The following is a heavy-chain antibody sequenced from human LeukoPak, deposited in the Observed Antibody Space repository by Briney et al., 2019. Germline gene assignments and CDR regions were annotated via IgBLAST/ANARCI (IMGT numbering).Heavy chain of an antibody. V-gene: IGHV3-49*04. CDR1: GFTFGDYA. CDR3: TRIRDAYTLDY. CDR2: IRSRTYGGTP. J-gene: IGHJ4*02. Sequence: GGSLRLSCTASGFTFGDYAMSWVRQAPGKGLEWVGFIRSRTYGGTPEYAASVKGRFTISRDDSRSIAYLQMISLKTEDTAVYYCTRIRDAYTLDYWGQGTPVTVSS. D-gene: IGHD5-24*01.